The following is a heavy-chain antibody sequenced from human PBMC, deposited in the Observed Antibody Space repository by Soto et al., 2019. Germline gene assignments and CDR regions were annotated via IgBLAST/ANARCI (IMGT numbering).Heavy chain of an antibody. Sequence: ASVKVSCRASGYTFTGYYMHWVRQAPGQGLEWMGWINPNSGGTNYAQKFQGWVTMTRDTSISTAYMELSRLRSDDTAVYYCARSSDTAMVAYWGQGTLVTVSS. D-gene: IGHD5-18*01. CDR1: GYTFTGYY. CDR3: ARSSDTAMVAY. V-gene: IGHV1-2*04. J-gene: IGHJ4*02. CDR2: INPNSGGT.